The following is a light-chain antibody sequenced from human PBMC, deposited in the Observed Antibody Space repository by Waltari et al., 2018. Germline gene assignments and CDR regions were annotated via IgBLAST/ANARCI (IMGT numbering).Light chain of an antibody. V-gene: IGKV3-15*01. CDR2: SAS. CDR3: QQDINWPYT. J-gene: IGKJ2*01. Sequence: EIVLTQSPATLSVSPGERATLSRRASQSIGTSLAWYQQQPGQAPRLLMYSASVRVSGIPARFSGSGSGTEFTLTISSLRSEDFALYFCQQDINWPYTFGQGTKLEIK. CDR1: QSIGTS.